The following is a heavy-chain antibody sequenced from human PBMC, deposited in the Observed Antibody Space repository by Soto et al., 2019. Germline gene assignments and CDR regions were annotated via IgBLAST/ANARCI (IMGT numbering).Heavy chain of an antibody. CDR3: ARGLRFLEWFSPNWFDP. Sequence: SLCLSCTVSGCTISSGGYYWSRLRQHPGQGLEWIGYIYYSGSTYYNPSLKSRVTISLYTSKNQFSLKLSSVTAADTAVYYCARGLRFLEWFSPNWFDPWGQGTLVTVS. D-gene: IGHD3-3*01. J-gene: IGHJ5*02. CDR1: GCTISSGGYY. V-gene: IGHV4-31*03. CDR2: IYYSGST.